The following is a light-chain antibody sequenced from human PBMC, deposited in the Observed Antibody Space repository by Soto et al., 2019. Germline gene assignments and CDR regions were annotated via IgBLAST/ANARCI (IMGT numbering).Light chain of an antibody. CDR3: CSYAASYTFDVL. CDR1: SSDVGDYNF. Sequence: QSVLTQPRSVSGSPGQSVTISCTGTSSDVGDYNFVSWYQQHPGKAPKLIIYDVTKRPSGVPDRFSGSKSGNTASLTISGLQAEDEAEYYCCSYAASYTFDVLFGGGTKLTVL. V-gene: IGLV2-11*01. CDR2: DVT. J-gene: IGLJ2*01.